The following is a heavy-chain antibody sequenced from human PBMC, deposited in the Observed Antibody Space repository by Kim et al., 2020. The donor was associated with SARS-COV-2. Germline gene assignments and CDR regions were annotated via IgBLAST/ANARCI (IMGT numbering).Heavy chain of an antibody. D-gene: IGHD6-6*01. V-gene: IGHV4-59*01. J-gene: IGHJ5*02. CDR2: IYYSGST. CDR3: ARTRIIAARLHFDP. Sequence: SETLSLTCTVSGGSISSYYWSWIRQPPGKGLEWIGYIYYSGSTNYNPSLKSRVTISVDTSKNQFSLKLSSVTAADTAVYYCARTRIIAARLHFDPWGQGTLVTVSS. CDR1: GGSISSYY.